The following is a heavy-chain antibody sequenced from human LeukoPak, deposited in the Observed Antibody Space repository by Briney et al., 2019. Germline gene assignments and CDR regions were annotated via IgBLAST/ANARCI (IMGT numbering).Heavy chain of an antibody. Sequence: GGSLRLSCAASGFTFSSYAMSWVRQAPGKGLEWVSSISGSCNRTYCADSVKGRFTISRDNSKNTLFLQMNSLRAEDTAVYYCAKNLYCGGGSCYPSALGMDVWGQGTTVTVSS. J-gene: IGHJ6*02. CDR3: AKNLYCGGGSCYPSALGMDV. CDR1: GFTFSSYA. CDR2: ISGSCNRT. V-gene: IGHV3-23*01. D-gene: IGHD2-15*01.